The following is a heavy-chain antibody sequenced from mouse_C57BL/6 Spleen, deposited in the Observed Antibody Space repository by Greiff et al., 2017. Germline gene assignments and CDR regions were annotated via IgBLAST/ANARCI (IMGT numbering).Heavy chain of an antibody. V-gene: IGHV5-4*03. D-gene: IGHD3-1*01. CDR1: GFTFSSYA. CDR2: ISDGGSYT. CDR3: ARGPGYGWFAY. Sequence: EVNVVESGGGLVKPGGSLKLSCAASGFTFSSYAMSWVRQTPEKRLEWVATISDGGSYTYYPDNVKGRFTISRDNAKNNLYLQMSHLKSEDTAMYYCARGPGYGWFAYWGQGTLVTVSA. J-gene: IGHJ3*01.